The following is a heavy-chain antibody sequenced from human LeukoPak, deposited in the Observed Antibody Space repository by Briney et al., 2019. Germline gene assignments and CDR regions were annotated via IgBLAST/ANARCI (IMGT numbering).Heavy chain of an antibody. CDR2: IYPGDSDT. V-gene: IGHV5-51*01. J-gene: IGHJ3*02. Sequence: GESLKISCKGSGYSFTSYWIGWVREMPGKGLEWMGIIYPGDSDTRYSPSFQGQVTISADKSISTAYLQWSSLKASDTAMYYCARQKGLYDSSDLDAFDIWGQGTMVTASS. CDR1: GYSFTSYW. D-gene: IGHD3-22*01. CDR3: ARQKGLYDSSDLDAFDI.